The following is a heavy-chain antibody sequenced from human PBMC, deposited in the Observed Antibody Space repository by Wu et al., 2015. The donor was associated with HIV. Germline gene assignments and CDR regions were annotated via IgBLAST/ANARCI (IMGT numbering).Heavy chain of an antibody. J-gene: IGHJ4*02. CDR1: GGTFSNYA. CDR3: ARALYSGYDLGDYYFDY. V-gene: IGHV1-69*12. Sequence: QVQLVQSGAEVKKPGSSVKVSCKTSGGTFSNYAITWVRQAPGQGLEWMGGIIPMFATTNYGRKFEGRVTIIADGSTDTAYMELSSLRPDDTAVYYCARALYSGYDLGDYYFDYWGQGTLVTVSS. CDR2: IIPMFATT. D-gene: IGHD5-12*01.